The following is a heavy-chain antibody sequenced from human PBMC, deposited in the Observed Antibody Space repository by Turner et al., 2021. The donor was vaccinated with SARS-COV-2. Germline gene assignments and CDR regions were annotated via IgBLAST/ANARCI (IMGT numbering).Heavy chain of an antibody. CDR2: INPHSGGT. D-gene: IGHD3-3*01. Sequence: QVQLVQSGAEVTKPGSSVKVSCKASGYTFTGHYIHWVRQALGQGLEWMGWINPHSGGTEYAQKFQGRVTMTRDTSISTAYMELSGLKSDDTAVYYCARGFLEWFVSPFDPWGQGTLVTVSS. CDR3: ARGFLEWFVSPFDP. J-gene: IGHJ5*02. CDR1: GYTFTGHY. V-gene: IGHV1-2*02.